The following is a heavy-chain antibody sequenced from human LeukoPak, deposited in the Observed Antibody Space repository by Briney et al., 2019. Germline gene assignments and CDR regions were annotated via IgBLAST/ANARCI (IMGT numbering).Heavy chain of an antibody. CDR2: INPNSGGT. CDR1: GYTFTGYY. V-gene: IGHV1-2*02. D-gene: IGHD3-10*01. CDR3: AREPYYGAGSYYNDY. J-gene: IGHJ4*02. Sequence: ASVKVSCKASGYTFTGYYMHWVRQAPGQGLEWMGWINPNSGGTNYAQKFQGRVTMTRDTSISTAYRELSRLRSDDTAVYYCAREPYYGAGSYYNDYCGQGTLCTVSS.